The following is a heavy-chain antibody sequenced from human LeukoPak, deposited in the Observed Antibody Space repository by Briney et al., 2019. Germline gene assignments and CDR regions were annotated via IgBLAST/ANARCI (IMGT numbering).Heavy chain of an antibody. CDR1: GYTFTSYD. V-gene: IGHV1-8*01. CDR3: ARSSVSTFDY. J-gene: IGHJ4*02. Sequence: GASVKVSCKASGYTFTSYDINWLRQATGQGLEWMGWMNPNSGNTGYAQKFQGRVTMTRDTSTSTVYMELSSLRSEDTAVYYCARSSVSTFDYWGQGTLVTVSS. D-gene: IGHD1-7*01. CDR2: MNPNSGNT.